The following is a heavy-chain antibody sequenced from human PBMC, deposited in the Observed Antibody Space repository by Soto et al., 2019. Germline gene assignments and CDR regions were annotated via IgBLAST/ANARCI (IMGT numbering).Heavy chain of an antibody. CDR2: IYPGDSDT. J-gene: IGHJ3*02. Sequence: GESRKISCKGSGYSFTSYWIGWVRQMPGKGLEWMGIIYPGDSDTRYSPSFQGQVTISADKSISTAYLQWCSLNASDTPMCYCARPRQDDTSGYYCFDACGSWGQETM. CDR1: GYSFTSYW. V-gene: IGHV5-51*01. D-gene: IGHD3-22*01. CDR3: ARPRQDDTSGYYCFDACGS.